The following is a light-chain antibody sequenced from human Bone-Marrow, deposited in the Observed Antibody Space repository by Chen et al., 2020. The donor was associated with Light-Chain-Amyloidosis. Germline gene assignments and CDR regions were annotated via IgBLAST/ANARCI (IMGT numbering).Light chain of an antibody. J-gene: IGLJ3*02. CDR1: SGSIATNY. Sequence: FMLTPPPSVSGSPGSLVIISPPPRSGSIATNYVQWYQQRPGSSPTTVIYEDDQRPSGVPDRFSGSIDRSSNSASLTISGLKTEDEADYYCQSYQGSSQGVFGGGTKLTVL. V-gene: IGLV6-57*01. CDR2: EDD. CDR3: QSYQGSSQGV.